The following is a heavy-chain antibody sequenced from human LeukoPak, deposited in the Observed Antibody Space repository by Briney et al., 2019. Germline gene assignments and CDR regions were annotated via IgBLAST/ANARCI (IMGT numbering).Heavy chain of an antibody. V-gene: IGHV1-46*01. J-gene: IGHJ6*02. CDR3: ARDLPNYDFWSGFFRGKKYGMDV. D-gene: IGHD3-3*01. CDR1: GYTFTSYY. Sequence: GASVTVSCTASGYTFTSYYMHWVRQAPGQGLEWMGIINPSGGSTSYAQKFQGRVTMTRDTSTSTVYMELSSLRSEDTAVYYCARDLPNYDFWSGFFRGKKYGMDVWGQGTTVTVSS. CDR2: INPSGGST.